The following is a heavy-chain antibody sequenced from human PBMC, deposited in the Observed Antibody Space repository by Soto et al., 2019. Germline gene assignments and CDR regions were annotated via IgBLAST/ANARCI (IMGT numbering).Heavy chain of an antibody. J-gene: IGHJ2*01. V-gene: IGHV3-30-3*01. Sequence: QVQLVESGGGVVQPGRSLRLSCAASGFTFSSYALHWVRQVPGKGLEWVAVISYAGSNKYYADSVKGRFTISRDNSKNTLYLQMNCLRTEDTAVYYCARPLWRDDYNWGYFDLWGRGTLVTVSS. CDR3: ARPLWRDDYNWGYFDL. D-gene: IGHD4-4*01. CDR1: GFTFSSYA. CDR2: ISYAGSNK.